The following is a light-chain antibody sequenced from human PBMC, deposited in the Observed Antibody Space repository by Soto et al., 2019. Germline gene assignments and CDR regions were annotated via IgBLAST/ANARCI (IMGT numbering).Light chain of an antibody. CDR2: GNS. V-gene: IGLV1-40*01. Sequence: QSVLTQPPSVSGAPGQRVTISCTGNSSNIGAGYDVHWYQQLPGTAPKLLIYGNSNRPSGVPDRFSGSKSGTSASLAITGLQAEDEADYYCQSYDSSLRGSVFGGGTQLTVL. CDR1: SSNIGAGYD. CDR3: QSYDSSLRGSV. J-gene: IGLJ7*01.